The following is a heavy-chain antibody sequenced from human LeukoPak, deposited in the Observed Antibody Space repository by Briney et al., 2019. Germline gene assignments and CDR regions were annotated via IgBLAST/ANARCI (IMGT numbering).Heavy chain of an antibody. Sequence: PGGSLRLSCAASGFTFSSFAMTWVRQAPGKGLEWVSTITASGGGTYYADSVKGRFTISRDSSKNTLYLQMSSLRAEDTAVYYCAKDSRTGDPRVFDYWGQGILVTVSP. V-gene: IGHV3-23*01. CDR1: GFTFSSFA. J-gene: IGHJ4*02. CDR2: ITASGGGT. D-gene: IGHD7-27*01. CDR3: AKDSRTGDPRVFDY.